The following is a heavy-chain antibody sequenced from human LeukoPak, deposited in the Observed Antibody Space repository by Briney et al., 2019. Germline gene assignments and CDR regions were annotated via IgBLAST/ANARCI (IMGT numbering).Heavy chain of an antibody. D-gene: IGHD2-2*01. V-gene: IGHV3-30*02. CDR1: GCTFSSYG. J-gene: IGHJ4*02. CDR2: IRYDGSNK. Sequence: GGSLRLSCAASGCTFSSYGMHCVRQAPGKGLEWVAFIRYDGSNKYYADSVKGRFTISRDNSKNTLYLQMNSLRAEDTAVYYCAKDGCSSTRPTLECRYYFDYWGQGTLVTVSS. CDR3: AKDGCSSTRPTLECRYYFDY.